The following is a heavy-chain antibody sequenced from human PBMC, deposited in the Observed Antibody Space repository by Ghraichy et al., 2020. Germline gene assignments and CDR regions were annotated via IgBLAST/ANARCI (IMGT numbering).Heavy chain of an antibody. CDR1: GGSFSGYY. CDR3: ARRAASYSSGWYYWVDP. J-gene: IGHJ5*02. V-gene: IGHV4-34*01. CDR2: INHSGST. Sequence: SETLSLTCAVYGGSFSGYYWSWIRQPPGKGLEWIGEINHSGSTNYNPSLKSRVTISVDTSKNQFSLKLSSVTAADTAVYYCARRAASYSSGWYYWVDPWGQGTLVTGSS. D-gene: IGHD6-19*01.